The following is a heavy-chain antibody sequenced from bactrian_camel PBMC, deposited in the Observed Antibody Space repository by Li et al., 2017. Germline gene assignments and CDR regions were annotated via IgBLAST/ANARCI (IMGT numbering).Heavy chain of an antibody. CDR2: LDSRRTIT. Sequence: HVQLVESGGGSVQAGGSLTLSCVVSGYGYDRACMGWVRQQPGKQRGWVASLDSRRTITYADSVRGRFTIPQDNTKNTLHLQMNSLKPEDTGMYYCAADPTWPCLAIQSLSTSWGRGTQVTVS. J-gene: IGHJ4*01. V-gene: IGHV3-2*01. CDR3: AADPTWPCLAIQSLSTS. CDR1: GYGYDRAC. D-gene: IGHD1*01.